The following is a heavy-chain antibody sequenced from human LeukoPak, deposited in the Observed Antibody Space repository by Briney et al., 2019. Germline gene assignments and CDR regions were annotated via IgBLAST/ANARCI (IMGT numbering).Heavy chain of an antibody. CDR2: IFTSGST. D-gene: IGHD2-2*01. Sequence: PSETLSLTCTVFGGSISGYYWNWIRQPAGKGLEWIGRIFTSGSTNYNPSLKSRVTMSVDTSKNQFSLKLSPVTAADTAVYYCATPYCSGISCLDVFNMWGQGTRVTVSS. CDR3: ATPYCSGISCLDVFNM. CDR1: GGSISGYY. J-gene: IGHJ3*02. V-gene: IGHV4-4*07.